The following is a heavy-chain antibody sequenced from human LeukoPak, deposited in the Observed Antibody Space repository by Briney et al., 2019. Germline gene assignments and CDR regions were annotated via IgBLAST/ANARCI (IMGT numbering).Heavy chain of an antibody. CDR2: IYTSGST. Sequence: SETLSLTCTASGGFISSYYWSWIRQPAGKGLEWIARIYTSGSTNYNPSLKSRVTMSVDTSKNQFSLKLNSVTAADTAVYYCARGIRPGYGSGRDWFDPWGQGTLVTVSS. D-gene: IGHD3-10*01. CDR1: GGFISSYY. CDR3: ARGIRPGYGSGRDWFDP. V-gene: IGHV4-4*07. J-gene: IGHJ5*02.